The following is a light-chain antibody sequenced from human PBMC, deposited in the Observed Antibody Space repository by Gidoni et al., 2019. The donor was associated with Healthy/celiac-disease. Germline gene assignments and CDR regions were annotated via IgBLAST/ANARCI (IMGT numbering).Light chain of an antibody. CDR1: QSVSSY. V-gene: IGKV3-11*01. CDR3: QRRSNWPPEVT. Sequence: EIVLTQSPATMSLSPGERATRSCRASQSVSSYFAWYQQKPGQPPRLLIYDASNRATGIPARFSGSGSGTDFTLTISNQEPEDFAVYFCQRRSNWPPEVTFGQXTRLEIK. J-gene: IGKJ5*01. CDR2: DAS.